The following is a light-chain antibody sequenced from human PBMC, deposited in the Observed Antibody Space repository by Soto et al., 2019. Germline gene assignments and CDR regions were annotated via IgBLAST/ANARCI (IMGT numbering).Light chain of an antibody. CDR3: QSYDSSLSGSV. J-gene: IGLJ3*02. CDR1: SSNIGAGYD. CDR2: GNS. Sequence: QSVLTQPPAVSGAPGQRVTISCTGSSSNIGAGYDVHWYQQLPGTAPKLLIYGNSNRPSGVPDRFYGSKSGTSASLAITGLQAEDWADYYCQSYDSSLSGSVFGGGTKLTVL. V-gene: IGLV1-40*01.